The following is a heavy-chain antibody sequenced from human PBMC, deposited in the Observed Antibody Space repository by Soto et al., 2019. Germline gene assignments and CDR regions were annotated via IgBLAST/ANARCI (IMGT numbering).Heavy chain of an antibody. Sequence: GGSLRLSCAASGFTFSSYAMSWVRQAPGKGLEWVSAISGSGGSTYYADSVKGRFTISRDNSKNTLYLQMNSLRAEDTAVYYCAKVGHSGGWSYYYYGMDVWGQGTTVTVSS. D-gene: IGHD6-19*01. J-gene: IGHJ6*02. V-gene: IGHV3-23*01. CDR2: ISGSGGST. CDR3: AKVGHSGGWSYYYYGMDV. CDR1: GFTFSSYA.